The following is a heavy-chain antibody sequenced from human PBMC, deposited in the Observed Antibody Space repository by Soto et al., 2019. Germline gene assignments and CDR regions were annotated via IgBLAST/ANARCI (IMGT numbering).Heavy chain of an antibody. D-gene: IGHD3-3*02. J-gene: IGHJ3*02. CDR3: AKDPGPTILPDTFDI. CDR1: GFTFSSYA. Sequence: PGGSLRLSCAASGFTFSSYAMSWVRQAPGKGLEWVSAISGSGGSTYYADSVKGRFTISRDSSKNTLYLQMNSLRAEDTAVYYCAKDPGPTILPDTFDIWGQGTMVTVSS. CDR2: ISGSGGST. V-gene: IGHV3-23*01.